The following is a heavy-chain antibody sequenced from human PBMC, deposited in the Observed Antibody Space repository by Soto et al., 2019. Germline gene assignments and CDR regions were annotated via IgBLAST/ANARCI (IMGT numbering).Heavy chain of an antibody. Sequence: TSETLSLTCTVSGGSISSGDYYWSWIRQPPGKGLEWIGYIYYSGSTYYNPSLKSRVTISVDTSTKQFSLKLSSVTAADTAVYYCARSIPVPAAMGGNWFDPWGQGTLVTVSS. CDR3: ARSIPVPAAMGGNWFDP. CDR2: IYYSGST. J-gene: IGHJ5*02. D-gene: IGHD2-2*01. V-gene: IGHV4-30-4*02. CDR1: GGSISSGDYY.